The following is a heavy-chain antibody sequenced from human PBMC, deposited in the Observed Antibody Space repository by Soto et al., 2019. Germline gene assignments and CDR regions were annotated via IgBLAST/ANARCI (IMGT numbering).Heavy chain of an antibody. CDR1: GFTFSSYW. J-gene: IGHJ6*03. D-gene: IGHD3-10*01. CDR3: ARDYYYGNYYYYMDV. Sequence: LRLSCAASGFTFSSYWMSWVRQAPGKGLEWVANIKQDGSEKYYVDSVKGRFTISRDNAKNSLYLQMNSLRAEDTAVYYCARDYYYGNYYYYMDVWGKGTTVTVSS. V-gene: IGHV3-7*01. CDR2: IKQDGSEK.